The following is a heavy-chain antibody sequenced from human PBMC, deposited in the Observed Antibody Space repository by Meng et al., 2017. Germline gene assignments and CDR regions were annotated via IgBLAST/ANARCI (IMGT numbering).Heavy chain of an antibody. CDR3: ARDLNWVVWDY. CDR1: GFTFSTYN. CDR2: INDDGSST. D-gene: IGHD3/OR15-3a*01. Sequence: EVALAGSGGGLVKPGGSLRHSCAASGFTFSTYNMHWVRQAPGKGLVWVSRINDDGSSTTYTDSVRGRFTISRDNAKNTLYLQMNSLRAEDTAVYYCARDLNWVVWDYWGQGTLVTVSS. J-gene: IGHJ4*02. V-gene: IGHV3-74*01.